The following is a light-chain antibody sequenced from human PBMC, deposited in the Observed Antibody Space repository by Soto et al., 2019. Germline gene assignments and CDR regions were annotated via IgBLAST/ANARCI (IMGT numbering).Light chain of an antibody. V-gene: IGLV3-21*04. CDR2: YDR. CDR3: QVWDSSSDDVI. Sequence: SYELTQPPSVSVAPGTTATITCGGNAIGSKSVHWYNQKPGQAPVLVIFYDRERPSGIPERFSGSNSGNTATLTISRVEAGDEADYYCQVWDSSSDDVIFGGGTKLTVL. J-gene: IGLJ2*01. CDR1: AIGSKS.